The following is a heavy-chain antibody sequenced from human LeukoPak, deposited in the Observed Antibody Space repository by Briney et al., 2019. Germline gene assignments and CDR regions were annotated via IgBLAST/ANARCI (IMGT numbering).Heavy chain of an antibody. CDR1: GFTLSSYS. V-gene: IGHV3-21*01. CDR2: ISSSSSYI. Sequence: GGSLRLSCAASGFTLSSYSMNWVRQAPGKGLEWVSSISSSSSYIYYADSVKGRFTISRDNAKNSLYLQMNSLRAEDTAVYYCARAALTYYDFWSGYYPFDYWGQGTLVTVSS. J-gene: IGHJ4*02. CDR3: ARAALTYYDFWSGYYPFDY. D-gene: IGHD3-3*01.